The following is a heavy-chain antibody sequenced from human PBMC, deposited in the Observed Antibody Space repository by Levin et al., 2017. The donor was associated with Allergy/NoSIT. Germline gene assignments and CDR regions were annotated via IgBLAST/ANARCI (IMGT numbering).Heavy chain of an antibody. Sequence: SLLLSFAASGFTFDDYAMHWVRQAPGPFLSFFSFLLFPLFLLCYAYSVKGRFTISRDNAKNSLYLQMNSLRTEDTALYYCARDNIGLPDAFDIWGQGTMVIVSS. J-gene: IGHJ3*02. CDR3: ARDNIGLPDAFDI. CDR2: LLFPLFLL. D-gene: IGHD3-10*01. CDR1: GFTFDDYA. V-gene: IGHV3-9*01.